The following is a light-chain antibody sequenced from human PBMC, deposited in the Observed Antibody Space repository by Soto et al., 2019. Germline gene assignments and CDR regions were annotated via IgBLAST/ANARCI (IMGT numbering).Light chain of an antibody. CDR2: EVS. J-gene: IGLJ1*01. CDR3: TSYTSSRTYV. Sequence: QSALTQPASVSESPVQSITISCAGTSSDVGGYNHVSWYQQNPDKAPKLMIYEVSNRPSGVSNRFSGSKSGNTTSQNISGLQAEEEADYYCTSYTSSRTYVFGTGTKLTVL. V-gene: IGLV2-14*01. CDR1: SSDVGGYNH.